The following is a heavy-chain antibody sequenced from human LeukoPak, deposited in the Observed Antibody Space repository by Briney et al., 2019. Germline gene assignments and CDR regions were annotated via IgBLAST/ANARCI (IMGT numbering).Heavy chain of an antibody. D-gene: IGHD3-22*01. CDR2: MNPNSGNT. V-gene: IGHV1-8*01. Sequence: GASVKVSCKASGYTFTSYDINWVRQATGQGLEWMGWMNPNSGNTGYAQKFQGRVTMTRNTSISTAYMELNSLRAEDTAVYYCARGLSSGYAYAFDIWGQGTMVTVSS. CDR1: GYTFTSYD. J-gene: IGHJ3*02. CDR3: ARGLSSGYAYAFDI.